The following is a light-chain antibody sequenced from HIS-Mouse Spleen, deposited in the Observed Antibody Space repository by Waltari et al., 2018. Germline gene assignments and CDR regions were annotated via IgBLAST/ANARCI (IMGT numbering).Light chain of an antibody. CDR1: SSDVGGYNY. CDR2: EVS. CDR3: SSYTSSSTLDWV. J-gene: IGLJ3*02. V-gene: IGLV2-14*01. Sequence: QSALTQPASVSGSPGQSITISCTGTSSDVGGYNYVSWYQQHPGKAPKLMIYEVSNRRSGVFHRCSGSKSGNTAALTISGRQAEDEADYYCSSYTSSSTLDWVFGGGTKLTVL.